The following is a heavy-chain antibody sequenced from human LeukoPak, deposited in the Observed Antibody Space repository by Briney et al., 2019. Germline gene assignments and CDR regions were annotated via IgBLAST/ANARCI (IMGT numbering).Heavy chain of an antibody. Sequence: SETLSLTCAVYSGSFSGYYWSWIRQPPGKGLEWIGEINHSGSTNYNPSLQSRVTISVDTSKSQFSLKLSSVTAADTAVYYCARLTRRSGNYFDYWGQGTLVTVSS. CDR2: INHSGST. D-gene: IGHD1-1*01. CDR3: ARLTRRSGNYFDY. CDR1: SGSFSGYY. V-gene: IGHV4-34*01. J-gene: IGHJ4*02.